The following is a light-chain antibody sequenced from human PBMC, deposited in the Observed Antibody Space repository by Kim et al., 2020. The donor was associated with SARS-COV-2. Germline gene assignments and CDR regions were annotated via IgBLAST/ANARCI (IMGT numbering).Light chain of an antibody. CDR2: WAS. Sequence: ATINCKSSQSVLYSSNRKKYLAWYQQKPGQPPKLLIYWASTRESGVPDRFSGSGSATDFTLTIRSLQAEDVAVYFCQQYYTTPWTFGQGTKVDIK. CDR1: QSVLYSSNRKKY. CDR3: QQYYTTPWT. J-gene: IGKJ1*01. V-gene: IGKV4-1*01.